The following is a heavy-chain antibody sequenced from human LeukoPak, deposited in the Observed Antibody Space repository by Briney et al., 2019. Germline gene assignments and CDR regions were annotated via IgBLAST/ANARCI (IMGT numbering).Heavy chain of an antibody. V-gene: IGHV4-34*01. CDR2: INHSGST. CDR3: ARDVYCGGDCSYFDS. Sequence: SATLSLTCAVYGGSFSSYYRSWIRQPPGKGLEWIGEINHSGSTNYNPSLKSRVTISLDTSKNQFSLKLSSVTAADTAVYYCARDVYCGGDCSYFDSWGQGTLATVSS. CDR1: GGSFSSYY. D-gene: IGHD2-21*02. J-gene: IGHJ4*02.